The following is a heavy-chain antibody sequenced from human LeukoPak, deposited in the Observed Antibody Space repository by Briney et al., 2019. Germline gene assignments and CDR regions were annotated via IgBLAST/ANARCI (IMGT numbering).Heavy chain of an antibody. CDR2: IYYSGST. J-gene: IGHJ4*02. CDR1: GGSISSGSDY. Sequence: PSETLSLTCTVSGGSISSGSDYWGWIRQPPGKGLEWTGSIYYSGSTYYNPSLKSRVTISVDTSKKQFSLKLSSVTAADTAVYYCARQTYYSSGYFDYWGQGTPVTVSS. D-gene: IGHD3-22*01. CDR3: ARQTYYSSGYFDY. V-gene: IGHV4-39*01.